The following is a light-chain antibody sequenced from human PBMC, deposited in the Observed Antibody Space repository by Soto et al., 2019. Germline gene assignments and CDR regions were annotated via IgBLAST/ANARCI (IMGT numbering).Light chain of an antibody. V-gene: IGLV2-14*01. CDR3: SSYTSTSTL. Sequence: QSVLTQPASVSGSPGQSITISCTGTSNDVGAYKYVSWYQQLPGKAPKLMIYEVSNRPSGVSNRFSGSKSGNTASLTISGLKAEDEADYYCSSYTSTSTLFGGGTKLTVL. CDR2: EVS. J-gene: IGLJ3*02. CDR1: SNDVGAYKY.